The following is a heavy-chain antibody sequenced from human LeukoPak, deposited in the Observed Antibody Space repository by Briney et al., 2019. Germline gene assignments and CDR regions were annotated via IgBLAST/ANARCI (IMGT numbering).Heavy chain of an antibody. J-gene: IGHJ4*02. D-gene: IGHD2-2*01. V-gene: IGHV1-2*06. Sequence: EASVKVSCTAAGYNFPAYFMHWVRQAPGQGLEWMGRINPNGGDTNYAQKFQGRVTMASDTSISTAYMELNSLMSDDTAVYYCVRVGFTTSWSNFDYWGQGTLVTVSS. CDR3: VRVGFTTSWSNFDY. CDR2: INPNGGDT. CDR1: GYNFPAYF.